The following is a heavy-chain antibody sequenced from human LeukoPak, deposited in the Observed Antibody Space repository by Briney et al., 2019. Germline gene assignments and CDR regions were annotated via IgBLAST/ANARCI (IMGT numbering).Heavy chain of an antibody. D-gene: IGHD4-23*01. CDR1: GFTVSSNY. J-gene: IGHJ3*02. CDR2: IYSGGST. Sequence: PGGSLRLSCAASGFTVSSNYMSWVRQAPGKGLEWVSVIYSGGSTYYADSVKGRFTISRDNSKNTLYLQMNSLRAEDTAVYYCARDVGGNLGDAFDIWGQGTMVTVSS. V-gene: IGHV3-66*01. CDR3: ARDVGGNLGDAFDI.